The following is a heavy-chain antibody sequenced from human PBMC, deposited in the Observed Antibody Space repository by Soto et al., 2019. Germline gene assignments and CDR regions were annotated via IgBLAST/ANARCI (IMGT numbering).Heavy chain of an antibody. Sequence: GGSLRLACPASGFTFSSYWMHWVRQAPGKGLVWVSRINSDGSSTSYADSVKGRFTISRDNAKNTLYLQMNSLRAEDTAVYYCARGYSSSWSPGMDVWGQGTTVTVYS. CDR3: ARGYSSSWSPGMDV. J-gene: IGHJ6*02. CDR2: INSDGSST. CDR1: GFTFSSYW. V-gene: IGHV3-74*01. D-gene: IGHD6-6*01.